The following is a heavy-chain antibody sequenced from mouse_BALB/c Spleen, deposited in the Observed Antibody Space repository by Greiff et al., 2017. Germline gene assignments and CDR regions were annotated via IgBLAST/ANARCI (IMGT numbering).Heavy chain of an antibody. Sequence: EVKLMESGGGLVQPGGSLRLSCATSGFTFTDYYMSWVRQPPGNALEWLGFIRNKANGYTTEYSASVKGRFTISRDKSQSILYLQMNTLRAEYSATYYCARGFSYGFYAMGDGGQGTSVTVAS. CDR2: IRNKANGYTT. J-gene: IGHJ4*01. CDR1: GFTFTDYY. CDR3: ARGFSYGFYAMGD. D-gene: IGHD1-1*01. V-gene: IGHV7-3*02.